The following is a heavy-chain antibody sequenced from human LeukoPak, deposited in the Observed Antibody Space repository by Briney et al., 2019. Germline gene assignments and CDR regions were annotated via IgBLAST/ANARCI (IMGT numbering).Heavy chain of an antibody. CDR2: ISWNSGSI. V-gene: IGHV3-9*03. CDR1: GFTFDDYA. Sequence: GRSLRLSCAASGFTFDDYAMHWVRQAPGKGLEWVSGISWNSGSIGYADSVKGRFTISRDNAKNSLYLQMNSLRAEDMALYYCAKVGYSSSWYNLYFDYWGQGTLVTVSS. J-gene: IGHJ4*02. D-gene: IGHD6-13*01. CDR3: AKVGYSSSWYNLYFDY.